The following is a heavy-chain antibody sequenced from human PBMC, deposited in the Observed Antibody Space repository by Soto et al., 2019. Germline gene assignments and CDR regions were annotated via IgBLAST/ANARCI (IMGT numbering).Heavy chain of an antibody. D-gene: IGHD6-13*01. CDR3: ARRYSSSWYYYYYGMDV. J-gene: IGHJ6*02. CDR2: MNPNSGNT. CDR1: GYTFTSYG. Sequence: QVQLVQSGAEVKKPGASVKVSCKASGYTFTSYGINWVRQATGQGLEWMGWMNPNSGNTGYAQKFQGRVTMTRNTSISTAYMELSSLRSEDTAVYYCARRYSSSWYYYYYGMDVWGQGTTVTVSS. V-gene: IGHV1-8*01.